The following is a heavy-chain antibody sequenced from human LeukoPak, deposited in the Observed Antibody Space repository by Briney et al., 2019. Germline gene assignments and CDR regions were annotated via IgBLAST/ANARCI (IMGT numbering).Heavy chain of an antibody. CDR1: GYSFTSYW. V-gene: IGHV5-51*01. CDR3: ARQGVDTAMVNAFDI. D-gene: IGHD5-18*01. Sequence: GESLKISCKGSGYSFTSYWIGWVRQMPGKGLEWMGIIYPGDSDTRYSPSFQGQVTISADKSISTAYLQWSSLKASDTAMYYCARQGVDTAMVNAFDIWGQGTMVTVSS. CDR2: IYPGDSDT. J-gene: IGHJ3*02.